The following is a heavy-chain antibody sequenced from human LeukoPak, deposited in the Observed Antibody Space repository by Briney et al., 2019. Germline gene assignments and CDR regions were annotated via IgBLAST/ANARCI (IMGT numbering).Heavy chain of an antibody. V-gene: IGHV3-15*01. CDR3: TTEFGSGYYFDY. CDR2: IKSKTDGGTP. CDR1: GFTFSNAW. D-gene: IGHD3-10*01. Sequence: GGSLTLSCAASGFTFSNAWMSWVRQAPGKGLEWVGRIKSKTDGGTPDYAAPVKGRFTISRGDAKNTLYLQMNSLKTEDTAVYYCTTEFGSGYYFDYWGQGTLVTVSS. J-gene: IGHJ4*02.